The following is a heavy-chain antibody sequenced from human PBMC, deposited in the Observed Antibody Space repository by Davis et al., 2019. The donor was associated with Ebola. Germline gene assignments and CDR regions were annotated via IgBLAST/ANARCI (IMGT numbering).Heavy chain of an antibody. J-gene: IGHJ4*02. CDR2: IRGKANSYAT. D-gene: IGHD4-17*01. CDR1: GFTFSGSA. CDR3: TGDGDYEDY. V-gene: IGHV3-73*01. Sequence: GGSLRLSCAASGFTFSGSAMHWVRQASGKGLEWVGRIRGKANSYATAYAASVKGRFTISRDDSKNTAYLQMNSLKTEDTAVYYCTGDGDYEDYWGQGTLVTVSS.